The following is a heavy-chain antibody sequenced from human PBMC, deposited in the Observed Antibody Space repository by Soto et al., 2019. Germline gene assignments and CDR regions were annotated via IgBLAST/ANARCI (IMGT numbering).Heavy chain of an antibody. V-gene: IGHV3-23*01. CDR1: GFTFSSYA. Sequence: GGSLRLSCAASGFTFSSYAMSWVRQAPGKGLEWVSAISGSGGSTYYADSVKGRFTISRDNSKNTLYLQMNSLRAEDTAVYYCAKVKIGNGGYEYYFDYWXQGTLVTVSS. D-gene: IGHD4-17*01. J-gene: IGHJ4*02. CDR2: ISGSGGST. CDR3: AKVKIGNGGYEYYFDY.